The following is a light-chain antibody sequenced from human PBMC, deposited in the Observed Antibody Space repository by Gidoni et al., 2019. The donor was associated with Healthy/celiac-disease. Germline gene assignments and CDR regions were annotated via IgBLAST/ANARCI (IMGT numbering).Light chain of an antibody. CDR2: DAS. CDR3: QQRSNWYT. Sequence: ETVLTQSPATLSWSPGERATLSCRASQSVSSYLAWYQQKPGQAPRLLIYDASNRSTGIPARFSGSGSGTDFTLTISSLEPEDFAVYYCQQRSNWYTFGQGTKLEIK. CDR1: QSVSSY. J-gene: IGKJ2*01. V-gene: IGKV3-11*01.